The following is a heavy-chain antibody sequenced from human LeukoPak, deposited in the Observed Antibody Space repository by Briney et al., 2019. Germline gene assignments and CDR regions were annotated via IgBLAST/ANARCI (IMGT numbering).Heavy chain of an antibody. V-gene: IGHV3-74*01. CDR3: AVSDYFDY. Sequence: GGSLRLSCAASGFTFSSPWMHWVRQAPGKGLVWVSRIRGDGSSTSYADSVQGRFTISRDNAKNTLYLQMNSLRAEDTAVYYRAVSDYFDYWGQGTLVTVSS. J-gene: IGHJ4*02. CDR2: IRGDGSST. CDR1: GFTFSSPW.